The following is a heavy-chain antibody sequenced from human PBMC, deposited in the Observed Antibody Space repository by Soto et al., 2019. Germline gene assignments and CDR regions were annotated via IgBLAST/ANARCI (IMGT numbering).Heavy chain of an antibody. Sequence: PGESRKISCXGSGYSFTSYWISWVRQMPGKGLEWMGRIDPSDSYTNYSPSFQGHVTISADKSISTAYLQWSSLKASDTAMYYCTRHDYGDSDYWGQGTLVTVSS. J-gene: IGHJ4*02. CDR3: TRHDYGDSDY. V-gene: IGHV5-10-1*01. D-gene: IGHD4-17*01. CDR2: IDPSDSYT. CDR1: GYSFTSYW.